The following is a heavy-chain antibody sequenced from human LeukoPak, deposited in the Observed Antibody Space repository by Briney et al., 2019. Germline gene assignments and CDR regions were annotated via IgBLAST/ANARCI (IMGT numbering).Heavy chain of an antibody. CDR1: GFTFSSYS. CDR2: ISSSGSTI. J-gene: IGHJ4*02. CDR3: AKEDYDSSGYYYEGMGYFDY. D-gene: IGHD3-22*01. Sequence: QPGGSLRLSCTASGFTFSSYSMNWVRQAPGKGLEWVSYISSSGSTIYYADSVKGRFTISRDNSKNTLYLQMNSLRAEDTAVYYCAKEDYDSSGYYYEGMGYFDYWGQGTLVTVSS. V-gene: IGHV3-48*01.